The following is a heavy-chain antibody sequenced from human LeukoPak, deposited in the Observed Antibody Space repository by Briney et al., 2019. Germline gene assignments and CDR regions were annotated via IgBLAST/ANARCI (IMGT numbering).Heavy chain of an antibody. CDR1: GFTFSSYS. CDR3: ARDKRNYYGSGSYFDY. D-gene: IGHD3-10*01. CDR2: ISSSSSYI. Sequence: GSLRLSCAASGFTFSSYSMNWVRQAPGKGLEWVSSISSSSSYIYYADSVKGRFTISRDNAKNSLYLQMNSLRAEDTAVYYCARDKRNYYGSGSYFDYWGQGTLVTVSS. V-gene: IGHV3-21*01. J-gene: IGHJ4*02.